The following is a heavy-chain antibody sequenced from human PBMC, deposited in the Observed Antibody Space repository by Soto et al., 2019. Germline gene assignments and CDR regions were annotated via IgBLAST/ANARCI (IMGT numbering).Heavy chain of an antibody. V-gene: IGHV3-23*01. CDR1: GFTFSSYA. D-gene: IGHD3-10*01. CDR2: IRGGGGST. J-gene: IGHJ4*02. Sequence: GGSLRLSCAASGFTFSSYAMSWVRQAPGKGLEWVSAIRGGGGSTYYADSVKGRFTISRDNSKNTLYLQMNSLRAEDTAVYYCAKESPYYYGSGSYCPDYWGQGTLVTVSS. CDR3: AKESPYYYGSGSYCPDY.